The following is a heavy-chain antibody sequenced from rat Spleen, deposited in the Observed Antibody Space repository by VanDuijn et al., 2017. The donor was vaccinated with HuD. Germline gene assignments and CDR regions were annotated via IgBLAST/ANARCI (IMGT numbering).Heavy chain of an antibody. J-gene: IGHJ3*01. Sequence: QVQLRESGTGLLQPSQTLSLTCTVSGFSLTSHHVSWVRQPPGKGLEWMGVMWSDGDTSYNSALKSRLSISRDTSKSQVFLKMSSLQTEDTATYYCARANWFAYWGQGTLVTVSS. V-gene: IGHV2-32*01. CDR3: ARANWFAY. CDR2: MWSDGDT. CDR1: GFSLTSHH.